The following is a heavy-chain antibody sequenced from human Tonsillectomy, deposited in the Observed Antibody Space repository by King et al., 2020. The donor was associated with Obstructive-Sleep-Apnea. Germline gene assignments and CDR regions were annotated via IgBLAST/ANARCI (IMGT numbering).Heavy chain of an antibody. D-gene: IGHD4-17*01. Sequence: VQLVESGGGLVQPGGSLKLSCVTSGFTFSPYAMSWVRQAPGKGLEWVSSIISGGKTYYADSVKGRFTISPDNSKNTLYLQMNSLRAEDTAVYYCAKDIGTTVIRDYWGQGTLVTVSS. CDR2: IISGGKT. V-gene: IGHV3-23*04. J-gene: IGHJ4*02. CDR1: GFTFSPYA. CDR3: AKDIGTTVIRDY.